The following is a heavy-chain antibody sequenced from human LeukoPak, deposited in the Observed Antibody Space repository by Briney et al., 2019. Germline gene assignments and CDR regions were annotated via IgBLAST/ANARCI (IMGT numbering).Heavy chain of an antibody. V-gene: IGHV3-15*01. D-gene: IGHD6-6*01. J-gene: IGHJ4*02. Sequence: GGSLRLSCAASGFTFRNAWMGWVRQAPGKGLEWVGRIKSKTDGGTTEYAAPVKGRFTISRDDSKNTLYLQMNSLKIEDTGVYYCTTDRAIAVRPLFDYWGQGTLVSVSS. CDR3: TTDRAIAVRPLFDY. CDR2: IKSKTDGGTT. CDR1: GFTFRNAW.